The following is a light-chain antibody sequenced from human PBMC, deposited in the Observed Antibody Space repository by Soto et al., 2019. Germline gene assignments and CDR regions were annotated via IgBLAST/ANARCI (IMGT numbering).Light chain of an antibody. V-gene: IGLV2-14*01. J-gene: IGLJ1*01. CDR2: EVS. CDR1: SSDVGGYNY. Sequence: QSALTQPASVSGSPGQSITISCTGTSSDVGGYNYVSWYQQHPGKAPKLMIYEVSNRPSGVSYRFSGSKSGNTACLTISGLQAEDEADYYCSSYTSSSTRVFGTGTKLTVL. CDR3: SSYTSSSTRV.